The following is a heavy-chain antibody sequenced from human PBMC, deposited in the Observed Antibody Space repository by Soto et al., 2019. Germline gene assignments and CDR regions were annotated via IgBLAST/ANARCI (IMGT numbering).Heavy chain of an antibody. Sequence: PSETLSLTCTVSGGSISSGDYYWSWIRQHPGKGLEWIGYNYYSGITYYNPSLKSRVTISLDTSKNQFSLKLSSVTAADTAVYYWARGSSIAGLYYGMDVWGQGTTVTVSS. CDR1: GGSISSGDYY. CDR3: ARGSSIAGLYYGMDV. J-gene: IGHJ6*02. V-gene: IGHV4-31*03. D-gene: IGHD6-6*01. CDR2: NYYSGIT.